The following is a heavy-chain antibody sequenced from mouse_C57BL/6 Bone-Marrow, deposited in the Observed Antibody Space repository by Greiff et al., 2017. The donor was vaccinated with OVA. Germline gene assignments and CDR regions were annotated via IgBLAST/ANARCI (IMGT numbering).Heavy chain of an antibody. CDR3: ASHSNYDAMDY. J-gene: IGHJ4*01. Sequence: EVMLVESGGGLVKPGGSLKLSCAASGFTFSSYAMSWVRQTPEKRLEWVATISDGGSYTYYPDNVKGRFTISRDNATNDLYLQMSHLKSEDTAMYYCASHSNYDAMDYWGQGTSVTVSS. D-gene: IGHD2-5*01. CDR2: ISDGGSYT. CDR1: GFTFSSYA. V-gene: IGHV5-4*03.